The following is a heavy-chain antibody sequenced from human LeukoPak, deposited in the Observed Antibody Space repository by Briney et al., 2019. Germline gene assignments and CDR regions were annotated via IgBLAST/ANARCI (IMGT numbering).Heavy chain of an antibody. J-gene: IGHJ4*02. D-gene: IGHD1-26*01. CDR3: ARDGGLVGATAEGEFDY. Sequence: GGSLRLSCAASGFTFSDYAMHWVRQAPGKGLERVAVISYDGSNKYYADSVKGRFTISRDNSKNTLYLQMNSLRAEDTAVYYCARDGGLVGATAEGEFDYWGQGTLVTVSS. CDR1: GFTFSDYA. V-gene: IGHV3-30-3*01. CDR2: ISYDGSNK.